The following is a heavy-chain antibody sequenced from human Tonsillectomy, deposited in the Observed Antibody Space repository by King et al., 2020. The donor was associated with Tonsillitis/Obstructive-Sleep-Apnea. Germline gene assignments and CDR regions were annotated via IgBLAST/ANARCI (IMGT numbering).Heavy chain of an antibody. V-gene: IGHV4-4*02. Sequence: QLQESGPGLVKPSGTMSLTCAVSGGSISSSNWWRGGRQPPGKGLEWSGEIYHSGRTNYNPSLKSRGTISVDKSKKQFSLKLISVTAADTAVYYCARADYDPDAFDIWGQGTMVTVSS. CDR1: GGSISSSNW. CDR3: ARADYDPDAFDI. D-gene: IGHD4-17*01. CDR2: IYHSGRT. J-gene: IGHJ3*02.